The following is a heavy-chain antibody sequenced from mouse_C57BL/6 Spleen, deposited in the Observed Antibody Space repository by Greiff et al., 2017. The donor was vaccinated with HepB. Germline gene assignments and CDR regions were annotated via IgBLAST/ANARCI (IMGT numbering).Heavy chain of an antibody. CDR2: IDPSDSYT. J-gene: IGHJ2*01. CDR1: GYTFTSYW. D-gene: IGHD3-2*02. V-gene: IGHV1-69*01. CDR3: ARGGSSGPDY. Sequence: QVQLQQPGAELVMPGASVKLSCKASGYTFTSYWMHWVKQRPGQGLEWIGEIDPSDSYTNYNQKFKGKSTLTVDKSSSTAYMQLSSLTSEDSAVYYCARGGSSGPDYWGQGTTLTVSS.